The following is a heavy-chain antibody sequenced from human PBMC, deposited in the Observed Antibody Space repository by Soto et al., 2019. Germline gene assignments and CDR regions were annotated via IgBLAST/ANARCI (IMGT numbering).Heavy chain of an antibody. D-gene: IGHD3-22*01. J-gene: IGHJ4*02. V-gene: IGHV4-59*01. CDR3: ARGDYYDSSGYYFDY. CDR2: IYYSGST. CDR1: GGSISSYY. Sequence: SETLSLTCTVSGGSISSYYWSWIRQPPGKGLEWIGYIYYSGSTNYNPSLKSRVTISVDTSKNQFSLKLPSVTAADTAVYYCARGDYYDSSGYYFDYWGQGTLVTVSS.